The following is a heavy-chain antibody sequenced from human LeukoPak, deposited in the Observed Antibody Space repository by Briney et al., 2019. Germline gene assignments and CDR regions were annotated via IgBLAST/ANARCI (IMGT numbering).Heavy chain of an antibody. CDR3: ARGFPPTRLLWFGD. CDR1: GGTFSSYA. V-gene: IGHV1-69*13. J-gene: IGHJ4*02. CDR2: IIPIFGTA. D-gene: IGHD3-10*01. Sequence: SVKVSCTASGGTFSSYAISWVRQAPGQGLEWMGGIIPIFGTANYAQKLQGRVTITADESTSTAYMELSSLRSEDTAVYYCARGFPPTRLLWFGDWGQGTLVTVSS.